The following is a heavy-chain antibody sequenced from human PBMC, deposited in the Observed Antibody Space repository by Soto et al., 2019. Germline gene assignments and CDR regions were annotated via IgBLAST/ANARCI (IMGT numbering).Heavy chain of an antibody. CDR1: GYTFTSYG. CDR2: ISAYNGNT. D-gene: IGHD6-19*01. V-gene: IGHV1-18*04. J-gene: IGHJ6*02. CDR3: ARDIAVAGRSGYYYGMDV. Sequence: ASVKVSCKASGYTFTSYGISWVRQAPGQGLEWMGWISAYNGNTNYAQKLQGRVTMTTDTSTSTAYMELRSLRSDDTAVYYCARDIAVAGRSGYYYGMDVWGQGTTVTVS.